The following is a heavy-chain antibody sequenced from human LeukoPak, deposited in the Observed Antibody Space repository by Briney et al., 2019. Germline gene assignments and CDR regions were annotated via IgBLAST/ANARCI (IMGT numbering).Heavy chain of an antibody. D-gene: IGHD2-2*01. V-gene: IGHV4-59*01. CDR2: IYYSGST. CDR3: ARGSWCSYTNCMLRPFDY. Sequence: KPSETLSFTCSISGGSISDYYWNWIRQPPGKGLEWIGYIYYSGSTTYNPSLKSRVTMSVDTSKNQFSLRLSSVTAADTAVYYCARGSWCSYTNCMLRPFDYWGQGSLVTVSS. J-gene: IGHJ4*02. CDR1: GGSISDYY.